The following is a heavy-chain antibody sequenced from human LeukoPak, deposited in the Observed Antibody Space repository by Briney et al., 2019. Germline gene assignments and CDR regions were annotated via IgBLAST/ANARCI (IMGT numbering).Heavy chain of an antibody. CDR1: GGSISSYY. Sequence: PSETLSLTCTVSGGSISSYYWSWIRQPPGKGLEWIGYIYYSGSTNYNPSLKSRVTISVDTSKNQFSLKLSSVTAADTAVYYCARDRGAGTTSIPFDIWGQGTVVTVSS. CDR2: IYYSGST. CDR3: ARDRGAGTTSIPFDI. D-gene: IGHD6-19*01. J-gene: IGHJ3*02. V-gene: IGHV4-59*01.